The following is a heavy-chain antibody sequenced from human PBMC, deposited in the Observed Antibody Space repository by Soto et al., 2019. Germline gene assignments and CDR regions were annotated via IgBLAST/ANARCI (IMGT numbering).Heavy chain of an antibody. D-gene: IGHD3-3*01. Sequence: GASVKVSCKASGYSFTSYGISWVRQAPGQGLEWMGWISAYNGNTNYAQKLQGRVTMTTDTSTSTAYMELRSLRSDDTAVYYCARVHYDFWRAGYYYYYMDVWGKGTTVTVSS. CDR3: ARVHYDFWRAGYYYYYMDV. J-gene: IGHJ6*03. CDR2: ISAYNGNT. V-gene: IGHV1-18*01. CDR1: GYSFTSYG.